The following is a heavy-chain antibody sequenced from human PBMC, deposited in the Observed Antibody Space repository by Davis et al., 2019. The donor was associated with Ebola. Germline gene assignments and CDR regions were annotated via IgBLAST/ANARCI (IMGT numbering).Heavy chain of an antibody. CDR2: IYYSGST. D-gene: IGHD2-21*01. CDR1: GDSISSGGYY. Sequence: PSETLCLTCTVSGDSISSGGYYWNWIRQYPGKDLAWIGYIYYSGSTHYNPSLKSRVTISVDTPMNQFSLKLRSVPAADTAVYYCARSGRVDCDGDCRYAGAAFGYWGQGALVTVSS. J-gene: IGHJ4*02. CDR3: ARSGRVDCDGDCRYAGAAFGY. V-gene: IGHV4-31*03.